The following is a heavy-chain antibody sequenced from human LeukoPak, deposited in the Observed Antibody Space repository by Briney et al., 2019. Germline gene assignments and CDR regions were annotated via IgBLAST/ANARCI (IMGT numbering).Heavy chain of an antibody. J-gene: IGHJ4*02. Sequence: PGGSLRLSCAASGFTFSSYSMNWVRQAPGKGLEWVSSISSSSSYIYYADSVKGRFTISRDNAKNSLYLQMNSLRAEDTAVYYCARDPNRSGSYDELYYFDYWGQGTLVTVSS. D-gene: IGHD1-26*01. CDR3: ARDPNRSGSYDELYYFDY. CDR1: GFTFSSYS. CDR2: ISSSSSYI. V-gene: IGHV3-21*01.